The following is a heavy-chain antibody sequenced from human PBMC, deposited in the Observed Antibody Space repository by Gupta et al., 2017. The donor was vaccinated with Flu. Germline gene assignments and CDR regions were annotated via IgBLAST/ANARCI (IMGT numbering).Heavy chain of an antibody. Sequence: EVQLVESGGGLVQPGGSLRLSCAASGFTSSSYWMSWVRQAPGKGLEWVANIKQDGSEKYYVDSVKGRFTISRDNAKNSLYLQMNSLRAEDTAVYYCARSSPPGVYQLRSYGMDVWGQGTTVTVSS. CDR3: ARSSPPGVYQLRSYGMDV. CDR2: IKQDGSEK. V-gene: IGHV3-7*01. CDR1: GFTSSSYW. J-gene: IGHJ6*02. D-gene: IGHD2-2*01.